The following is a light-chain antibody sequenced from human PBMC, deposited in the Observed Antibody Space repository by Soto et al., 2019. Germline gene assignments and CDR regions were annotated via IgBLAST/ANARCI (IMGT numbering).Light chain of an antibody. J-gene: IGKJ3*01. CDR3: QKCNSAPFT. Sequence: EIVLTQSPGTLSLSPGERATLSCRASQSLSSSNLAWYQQKPGQGPRLLIYGASSRATGIPDRFSGSGSGTDFTLTIRRLEPEDFATYYCQKCNSAPFTFGPGTKVDIK. CDR1: QSLSSSN. CDR2: GAS. V-gene: IGKV3-20*01.